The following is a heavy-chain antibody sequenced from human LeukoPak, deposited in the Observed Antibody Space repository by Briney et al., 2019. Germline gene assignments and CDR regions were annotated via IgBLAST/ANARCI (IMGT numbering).Heavy chain of an antibody. D-gene: IGHD3-3*01. CDR2: ISYDGSNK. CDR1: GFTFSSYA. J-gene: IGHJ3*02. CDR3: AREGLWSGYLGAFDI. Sequence: GGSLRLSCAASGFTFSSYAMHWDRQAPGKGLEWVAVISYDGSNKYYADSVKGRFTISRDNSKNTLYLQMNSLRAEDTAVYYCAREGLWSGYLGAFDIWGQGTMVTVSS. V-gene: IGHV3-30-3*01.